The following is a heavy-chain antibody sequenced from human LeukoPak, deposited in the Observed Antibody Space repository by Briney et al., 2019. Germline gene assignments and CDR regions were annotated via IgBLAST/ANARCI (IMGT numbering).Heavy chain of an antibody. Sequence: GASVKVSCKASGYMFTGYYMHWVRQAPGQGLEWMGWINPNSGGTNYAQKLQGRVTMTTDTSTSTAYMELRSLRSDDTAVYYCARGVYSSGWYGDCWGQGTLVTVSS. D-gene: IGHD6-19*01. J-gene: IGHJ4*02. CDR3: ARGVYSSGWYGDC. V-gene: IGHV1-2*02. CDR1: GYMFTGYY. CDR2: INPNSGGT.